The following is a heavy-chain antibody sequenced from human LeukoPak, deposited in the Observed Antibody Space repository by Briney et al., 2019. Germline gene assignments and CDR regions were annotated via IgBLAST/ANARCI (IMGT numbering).Heavy chain of an antibody. CDR3: ARGSDCSGGSCYSYMDV. Sequence: GGSLRLSCAASGFTFSNYDMNWVRQAPGKGLEWVSYISSSTSTIYYADSVKGRFTISRDNAKNSLYLQMDSLRAEDTAVYYCARGSDCSGGSCYSYMDVWGKGTTVTVSS. CDR2: ISSSTSTI. J-gene: IGHJ6*03. CDR1: GFTFSNYD. V-gene: IGHV3-48*01. D-gene: IGHD2-15*01.